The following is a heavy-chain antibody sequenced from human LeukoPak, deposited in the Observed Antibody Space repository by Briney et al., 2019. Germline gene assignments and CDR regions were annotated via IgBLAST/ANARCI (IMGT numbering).Heavy chain of an antibody. J-gene: IGHJ4*02. CDR3: ARDGYSGSSLFDY. CDR1: GYSISSGYY. CDR2: IYHSGST. V-gene: IGHV4-38-2*02. Sequence: SETLSLTCTVSGYSISSGYYWGWIRQPPGKGLEWIRSIYHSGSTYYNPSLKSRVTISVDTSKNQFSLKLSSVTAADTAVYYCARDGYSGSSLFDYWGQGTLVTVSS. D-gene: IGHD1-26*01.